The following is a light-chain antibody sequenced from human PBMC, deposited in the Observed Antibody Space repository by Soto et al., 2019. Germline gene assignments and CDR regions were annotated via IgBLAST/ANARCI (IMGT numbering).Light chain of an antibody. J-gene: IGKJ5*01. V-gene: IGKV3-20*01. Sequence: TKCAVPLTQSPWTRATFLCRAIESVTGSDVAWYQQKPGQAPRLLIYGVAGRATGIADRFSGSGSGTDFSLTISRLEPADFAVYYCQQYGSAPPSTFGQGTRLEIK. CDR1: ESVTGSD. CDR3: QQYGSAPPST. CDR2: GVA.